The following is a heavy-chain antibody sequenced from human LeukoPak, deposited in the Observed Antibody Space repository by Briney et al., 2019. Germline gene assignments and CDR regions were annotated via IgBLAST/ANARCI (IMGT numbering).Heavy chain of an antibody. V-gene: IGHV1-2*02. CDR1: GYTFTDYY. D-gene: IGHD4-11*01. Sequence: ASVTVSCKASGYTFTDYYVHWVRQAPGQGLEGMGWINPKRGGTNSAQKFQGRVTMTRDTSISTIYMELRSLISDDTAAYYCARGVAVTDRARFFDYWGQGTLVTVSS. J-gene: IGHJ4*02. CDR3: ARGVAVTDRARFFDY. CDR2: INPKRGGT.